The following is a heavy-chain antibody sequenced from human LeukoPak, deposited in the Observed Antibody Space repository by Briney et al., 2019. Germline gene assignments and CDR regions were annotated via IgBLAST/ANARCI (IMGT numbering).Heavy chain of an antibody. CDR1: GGTFSSYA. CDR2: ISAYNGNT. V-gene: IGHV1-18*01. CDR3: ASSKQLASTMDV. J-gene: IGHJ6*03. D-gene: IGHD6-6*01. Sequence: ASVKVSCKASGGTFSSYAISRVRQAPGQGLEWMGWISAYNGNTNYAQKLQGRVTMTTDTSTSTAYMELRSLRSDDTAVYYCASSKQLASTMDVWGKGTTVTVSS.